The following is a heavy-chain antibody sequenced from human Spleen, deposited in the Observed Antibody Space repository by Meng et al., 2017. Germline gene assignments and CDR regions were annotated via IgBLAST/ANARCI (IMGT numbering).Heavy chain of an antibody. V-gene: IGHV3-53*01. J-gene: IGHJ4*02. D-gene: IGHD3-10*01. Sequence: GESLKISCAASGFSVSHNYMSWVRQAPGKGLEWVSVIYSGGNTYYADSAKGRFTIFRDNSKNSLFLHMNTLTAEDTAVYYCARDARPHFYGSASSDYWGQGTLVTVSS. CDR3: ARDARPHFYGSASSDY. CDR1: GFSVSHNY. CDR2: IYSGGNT.